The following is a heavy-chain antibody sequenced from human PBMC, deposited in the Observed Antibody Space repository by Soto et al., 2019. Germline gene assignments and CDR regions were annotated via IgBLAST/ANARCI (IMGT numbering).Heavy chain of an antibody. CDR3: ARDQELLLNSMDV. J-gene: IGHJ6*03. Sequence: GGSLRLSCAASGFTFSSYSMNWVRQAPGKGLEWVSSISSSSSYIYYADSVKGRFTISRDNAKNSLYLQMNSLRAEDTAVYYCARDQELLLNSMDVWGKGTTVTVSS. V-gene: IGHV3-21*01. CDR1: GFTFSSYS. CDR2: ISSSSSYI. D-gene: IGHD2-15*01.